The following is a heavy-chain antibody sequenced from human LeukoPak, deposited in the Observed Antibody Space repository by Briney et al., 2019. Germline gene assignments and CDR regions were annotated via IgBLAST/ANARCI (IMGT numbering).Heavy chain of an antibody. CDR3: ARDRGGSYSAIDY. CDR1: GFTFSSYS. Sequence: GGSLRLSCAASGFTFSSYSLNWFRQAPGKGLEWVSFISSSSITIYYADSVKGRFTISRDSAEKSLYLQMNSLRAEDTAVYYCARDRGGSYSAIDYWGQGTLVTVSS. CDR2: ISSSSITI. D-gene: IGHD2-15*01. V-gene: IGHV3-48*04. J-gene: IGHJ4*02.